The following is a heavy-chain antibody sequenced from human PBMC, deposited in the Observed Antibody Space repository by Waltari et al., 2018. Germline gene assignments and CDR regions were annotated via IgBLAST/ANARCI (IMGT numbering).Heavy chain of an antibody. CDR3: ARHGTRITMTSSFHY. D-gene: IGHD3-3*01. Sequence: QVQLQESGPGLVKPSEPLSLTCVVSGYSISSGYYWGWIRQPPGKGLERIGSIYHSGSTYYNPSLKSRVTMSIDTSRNQFSLKLTSVTAADTAVYYCARHGTRITMTSSFHYWGQGTLVTVSS. CDR1: GYSISSGYY. V-gene: IGHV4-38-2*01. CDR2: IYHSGST. J-gene: IGHJ4*02.